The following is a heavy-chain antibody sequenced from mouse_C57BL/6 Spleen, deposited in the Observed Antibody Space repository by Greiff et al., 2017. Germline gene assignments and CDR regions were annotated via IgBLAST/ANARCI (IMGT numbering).Heavy chain of an antibody. CDR1: GYSFTSYW. CDR2: IDPSDSYT. Sequence: QVQLQQPGAELVMPGASVKLSCNASGYSFTSYWMHLVKQRPGQGLEWIGEIDPSDSYTNYNQKFKGKSTLTVDKSSSTAYMQLSSLTSEDSAVYYCARDGSLDDWGQGTTLTVSS. D-gene: IGHD1-1*01. CDR3: ARDGSLDD. J-gene: IGHJ2*01. V-gene: IGHV1-69*01.